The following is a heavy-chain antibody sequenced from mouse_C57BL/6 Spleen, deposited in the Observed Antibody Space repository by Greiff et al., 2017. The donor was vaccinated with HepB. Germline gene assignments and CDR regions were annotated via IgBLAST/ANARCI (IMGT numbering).Heavy chain of an antibody. V-gene: IGHV5-9-1*02. CDR3: TREGYDYAWFAY. Sequence: EVMLVESGEGLVKPGGSLKLSCAASGFTFSSYAMSWVRQTPEKRLEWVAYISSGGDYIYYADTVKGRFTISRDNARNTLYLQRSSLKSEDTAMYYCTREGYDYAWFAYWGQGTLVTVSA. CDR2: ISSGGDYI. J-gene: IGHJ3*01. D-gene: IGHD2-4*01. CDR1: GFTFSSYA.